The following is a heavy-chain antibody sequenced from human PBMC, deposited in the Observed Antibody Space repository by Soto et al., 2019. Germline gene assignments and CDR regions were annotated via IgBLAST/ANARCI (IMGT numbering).Heavy chain of an antibody. J-gene: IGHJ6*03. CDR1: GGSISSYY. CDR2: IYYSGST. V-gene: IGHV4-59*01. D-gene: IGHD3-10*01. Sequence: SETLSLTCTVSGGSISSYYWSWIRQPPGKGLEWIGYIYYSGSTNYNPSLKSRVTISVDTSKNQFSLKLSSVTAADTAVYYCAIITQYYYYMDVWGKGTTLTVSS. CDR3: AIITQYYYYMDV.